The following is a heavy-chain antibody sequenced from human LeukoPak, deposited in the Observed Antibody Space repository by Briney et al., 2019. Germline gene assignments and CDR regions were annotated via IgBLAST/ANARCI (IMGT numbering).Heavy chain of an antibody. Sequence: SVKVSCKASGGTFSSYAISWVRQAPGQGLEWMGRIIPIFGTANYAQKFQGRVTITTDESTSTAYMELSSLRSEDTAVYYCAISPAYGSGSEFDYWGQGTQVTVSS. D-gene: IGHD3-10*01. CDR3: AISPAYGSGSEFDY. CDR2: IIPIFGTA. V-gene: IGHV1-69*05. J-gene: IGHJ4*02. CDR1: GGTFSSYA.